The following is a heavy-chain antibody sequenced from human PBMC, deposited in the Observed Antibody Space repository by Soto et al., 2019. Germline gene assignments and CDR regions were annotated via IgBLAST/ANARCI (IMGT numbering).Heavy chain of an antibody. D-gene: IGHD2-8*01. J-gene: IGHJ3*01. V-gene: IGHV1-58*02. CDR2: IVVGSGNT. Sequence: GASVKVSCKASGFTFTSSAMQWVRQARGQRLEWIGWIVVGSGNTNYAQKFQERVTITRDMSTSTAYMELRSLRAEDTAVYYCAKDGIANNGLWEYFDVWGRGTEVTVSS. CDR1: GFTFTSSA. CDR3: AKDGIANNGLWEYFDV.